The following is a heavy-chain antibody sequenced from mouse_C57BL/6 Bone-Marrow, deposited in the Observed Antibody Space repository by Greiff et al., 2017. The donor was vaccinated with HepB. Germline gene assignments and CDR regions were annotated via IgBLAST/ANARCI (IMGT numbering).Heavy chain of an antibody. V-gene: IGHV1-4*01. Sequence: HLVESGAELARPGASVKMSCKASGYTFTSYTMHWVKQRPGQGLEWIGYINPSSGYTKYNQKFKDKATLTAEKSSSTAYMQLSSLTSEDSAVYYCARRYYGIFYAMDYWGQGTSVTVSS. CDR3: ARRYYGIFYAMDY. CDR2: INPSSGYT. J-gene: IGHJ4*01. D-gene: IGHD2-1*01. CDR1: GYTFTSYT.